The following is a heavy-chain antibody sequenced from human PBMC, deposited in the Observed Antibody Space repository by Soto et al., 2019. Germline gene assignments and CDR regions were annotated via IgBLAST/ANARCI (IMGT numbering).Heavy chain of an antibody. CDR3: ASTYSTSWYWFAP. Sequence: QVTVKESGPVLVKPTETLTLTCTVSGFSLSNAGLGVSWIRQPPGKPLEWLAHIFSNDEKSYSTSLKSRLTISKATSKSQVVLTMTNMDPVDTATYYCASTYSTSWYWFAPWGQGTLVTVSS. CDR2: IFSNDEK. J-gene: IGHJ5*02. CDR1: GFSLSNAGLG. D-gene: IGHD6-13*01. V-gene: IGHV2-26*04.